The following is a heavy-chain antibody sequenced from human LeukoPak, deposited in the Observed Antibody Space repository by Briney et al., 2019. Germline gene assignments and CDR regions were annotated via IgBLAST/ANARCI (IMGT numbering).Heavy chain of an antibody. D-gene: IGHD5-18*01. Sequence: PSQTLSLTCTVSGGSINSGGYYWSWIRQHPGKGLEWIGYIYYSGSTYYNPSLKSRVTISVDTSKNQFSLKLSSVTAADTAVYYCAREEGGYSYGGYWYFDLWGRGTLVTVSS. CDR3: AREEGGYSYGGYWYFDL. J-gene: IGHJ2*01. CDR2: IYYSGST. CDR1: GGSINSGGYY. V-gene: IGHV4-31*03.